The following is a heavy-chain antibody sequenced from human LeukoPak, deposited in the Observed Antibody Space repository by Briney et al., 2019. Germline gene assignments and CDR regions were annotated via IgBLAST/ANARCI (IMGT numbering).Heavy chain of an antibody. D-gene: IGHD3-9*01. J-gene: IGHJ3*02. V-gene: IGHV7-4-1*02. CDR1: GYTFTSYA. Sequence: ASMKVSCKASGYTFTSYAMNWVRQAPGQGLEWMGWINTNTGNPTYAQGFTGRFVFSLDTSVSTAYLQISSLKAEDTAVYYCARVPQDDVLRYFDWLTASNDAFDIWGQGTMVTVSS. CDR2: INTNTGNP. CDR3: ARVPQDDVLRYFDWLTASNDAFDI.